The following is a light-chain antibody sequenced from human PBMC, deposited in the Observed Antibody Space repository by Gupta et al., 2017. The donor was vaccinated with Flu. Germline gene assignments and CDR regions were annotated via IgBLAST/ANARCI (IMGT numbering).Light chain of an antibody. CDR2: KAS. CDR1: QTINRW. J-gene: IGKJ4*01. CDR3: LQYLSFPVS. Sequence: DIQMTQSPSTLYASVGDSVIITCRASQTINRWLAWYQEKPGKPPKFLISKASTLQSGVPSRFSGSGSGTEFTLTISSLQPDDFATYSCLQYLSFPVSFGGGTRVEI. V-gene: IGKV1-5*03.